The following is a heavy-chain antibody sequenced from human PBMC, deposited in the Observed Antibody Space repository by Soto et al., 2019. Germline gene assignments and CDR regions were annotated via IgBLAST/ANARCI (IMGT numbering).Heavy chain of an antibody. D-gene: IGHD3-3*01. CDR1: GGSISSSSYY. Sequence: QLQLQESGPGLVKPSETLSLTCTVSGGSISSSSYYWGWIRQPPGKGLEWIGSIYYSGSTYYNPSLKSRVTISVDTSKNQFSLKLSSVTAADTAVYYCARWSVHYDVWSGYVSQPGDYWGQGTLVTVSS. V-gene: IGHV4-39*01. CDR2: IYYSGST. J-gene: IGHJ4*02. CDR3: ARWSVHYDVWSGYVSQPGDY.